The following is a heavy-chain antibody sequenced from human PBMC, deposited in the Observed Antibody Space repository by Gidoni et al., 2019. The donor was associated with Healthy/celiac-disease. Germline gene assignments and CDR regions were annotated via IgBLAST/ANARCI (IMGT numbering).Heavy chain of an antibody. CDR1: GFTFSSYG. D-gene: IGHD3-3*01. V-gene: IGHV3-30*18. CDR2: ISYDGSNK. J-gene: IGHJ6*02. Sequence: QVQLVESGGGVVQPGRSLRLSCAASGFTFSSYGMHWVRQAPGKGLEWVAVISYDGSNKYYADSVKGRFTISRDNSKNTLYLQMNSLRAEDTAVYYCAKVVLKDYDFWSGYYTGYYYYGMDVWGQGTTVTVSS. CDR3: AKVVLKDYDFWSGYYTGYYYYGMDV.